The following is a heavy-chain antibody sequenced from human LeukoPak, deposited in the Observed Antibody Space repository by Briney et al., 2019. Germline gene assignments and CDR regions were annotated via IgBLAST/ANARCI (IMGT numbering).Heavy chain of an antibody. CDR2: THYSGTT. J-gene: IGHJ3*02. CDR3: ARQKARGSWAFDI. Sequence: SETLSLTCTVSGGSINSSTYFWGWIRQPPGKGLEWIATTHYSGTTYYNPSLKSRVTISLDTSKNQFSLKLSSVTAADTAVYYCARQKARGSWAFDIWGQGTMVTVSS. D-gene: IGHD3-10*01. CDR1: GGSINSSTYF. V-gene: IGHV4-39*01.